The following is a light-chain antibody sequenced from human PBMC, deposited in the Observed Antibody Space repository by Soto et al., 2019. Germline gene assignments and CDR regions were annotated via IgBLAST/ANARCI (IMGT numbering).Light chain of an antibody. CDR1: SSDVGGRNY. J-gene: IGLJ1*01. CDR3: SSFTSNNTRV. CDR2: EVT. V-gene: IGLV2-14*03. Sequence: QSALTQPASVSGSPGQSITISCTGTSSDVGGRNYVSWYQQHSGEAPKVIIYEVTNRPSGVSDRFSASKSGNVASLTISGLQADDEADYYCSSFTSNNTRVFGSGTKVTVL.